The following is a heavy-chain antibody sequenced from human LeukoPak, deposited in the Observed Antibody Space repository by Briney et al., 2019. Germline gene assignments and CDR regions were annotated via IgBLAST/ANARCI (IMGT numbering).Heavy chain of an antibody. D-gene: IGHD3-10*01. J-gene: IGHJ4*02. CDR1: GGSISTYY. Sequence: PSETLSLTCAVSGGSISTYYCAWIRQPPGKGLEWIGYIFYTGSTNYNPSLKSRVTISVDTSKNHFSLKLSSVTAADTAVYYCARDRGFGEPFDYWGQGTLVTVSS. CDR3: ARDRGFGEPFDY. CDR2: IFYTGST. V-gene: IGHV4-59*01.